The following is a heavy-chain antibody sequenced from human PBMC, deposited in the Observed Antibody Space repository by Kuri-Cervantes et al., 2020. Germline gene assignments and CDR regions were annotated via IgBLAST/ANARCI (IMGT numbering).Heavy chain of an antibody. CDR2: ISYDGSNK. CDR1: GFTFSSYG. V-gene: IGHV3-30*18. CDR3: AKVSSGYWLFDY. Sequence: GGSLRLSCAASGFTFSSYGMHWVRQAPGKGLEWVAVISYDGSNKYYADSVKGRFTISRDNSKNTLYLQMNSLRAEDTAVYYCAKVSSGYWLFDYWGQGTLVTVSS. D-gene: IGHD3-22*01. J-gene: IGHJ4*02.